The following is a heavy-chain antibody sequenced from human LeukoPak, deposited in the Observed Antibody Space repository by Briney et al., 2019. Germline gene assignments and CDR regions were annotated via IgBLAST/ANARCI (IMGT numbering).Heavy chain of an antibody. CDR3: AKETRGSYSDY. CDR2: IRYDGTSK. CDR1: GFTFSSSG. V-gene: IGHV3-30*02. D-gene: IGHD1-26*01. J-gene: IGHJ4*02. Sequence: GGSLRLSCAASGFTFSSSGMHWVRQAPGKGLEWVAFIRYDGTSKYYADSVKGRFTISRDNSKNTVYLQMNSLRAGDMAVYYCAKETRGSYSDYWGQGTLVTVSS.